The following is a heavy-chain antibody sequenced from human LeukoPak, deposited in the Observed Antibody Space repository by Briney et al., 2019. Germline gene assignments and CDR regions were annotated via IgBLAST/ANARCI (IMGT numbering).Heavy chain of an antibody. Sequence: PGGSLRLSCAASGFTFSSYAMHCVRQAPGKGLEWVAVISYDGSNKYYADSVKGRFTISRDNSKNTLYLQMNSLRAEDTAVYYCAREYPGIAAASPEYFRYWGQGTLVTVSS. CDR2: ISYDGSNK. J-gene: IGHJ1*01. CDR3: AREYPGIAAASPEYFRY. D-gene: IGHD6-13*01. V-gene: IGHV3-30*04. CDR1: GFTFSSYA.